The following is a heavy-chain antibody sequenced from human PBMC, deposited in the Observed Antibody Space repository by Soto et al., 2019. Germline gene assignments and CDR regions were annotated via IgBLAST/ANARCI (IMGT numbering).Heavy chain of an antibody. J-gene: IGHJ6*02. CDR1: GFTFTSYA. CDR2: INAGNGNT. D-gene: IGHD6-13*01. Sequence: GGSLRLSCAASGFTFTSYAMHWVRQAPGQRLEWMGWINAGNGNTKYSQKFQGRVTITRDTSASTAYMELSSLRSEDTAVYYCARASIAAAPGYYYGMDVWGQGTTVTVSS. CDR3: ARASIAAAPGYYYGMDV. V-gene: IGHV1-3*01.